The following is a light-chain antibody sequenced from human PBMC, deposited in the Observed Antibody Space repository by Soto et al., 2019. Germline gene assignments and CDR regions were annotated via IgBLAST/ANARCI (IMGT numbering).Light chain of an antibody. Sequence: DSQMTQSPSSLSASVGDRVTITCRASQAINIYLAWYQQKPGKVPKLLIYGASTLRSGVSSRFSGSGSGTEFTLTISSLQPEDVATYYCQKYYSAPWTFGQGTRVEIK. CDR1: QAINIY. CDR2: GAS. V-gene: IGKV1-27*01. J-gene: IGKJ1*01. CDR3: QKYYSAPWT.